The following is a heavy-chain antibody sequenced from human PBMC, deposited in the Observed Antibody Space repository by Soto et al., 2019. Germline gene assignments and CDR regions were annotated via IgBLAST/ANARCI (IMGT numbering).Heavy chain of an antibody. CDR1: GYTFTSYA. J-gene: IGHJ5*02. CDR2: INTNTGNP. V-gene: IGHV7-4-1*01. D-gene: IGHD6-19*01. Sequence: QVQLVQSGSELKKPGASVKVSCKASGYTFTSYAMNWVRQAPGQGLEWMGWINTNTGNPTYAQGFTGRFVFSLDTXXSTAYLQICSLKAEDTAVYYCARDLGGGWFNWFGPWGQGTLVTVSS. CDR3: ARDLGGGWFNWFGP.